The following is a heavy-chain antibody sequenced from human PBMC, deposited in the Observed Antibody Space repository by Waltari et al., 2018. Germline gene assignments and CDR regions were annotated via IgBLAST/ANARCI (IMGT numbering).Heavy chain of an antibody. Sequence: QLQESGPXLXXPSEXLSXTCVVRGSINTYXWSWLRQPPGEGLEWMGYVYDAGTSDXNPSLXSRVTISLDTXKNQFSLSLHSATTADTXVYYCARSXSRYCXRTACFPYFFDXWGPGILVTVSS. D-gene: IGHD2-15*01. V-gene: IGHV4-59*01. CDR1: RGSINTYX. J-gene: IGHJ4*02. CDR2: VYDAGTS. CDR3: ARSXSRYCXRTACFPYFFDX.